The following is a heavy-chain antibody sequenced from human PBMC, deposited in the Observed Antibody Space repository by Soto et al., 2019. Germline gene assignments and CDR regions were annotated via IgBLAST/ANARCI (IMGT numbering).Heavy chain of an antibody. CDR2: ISYSGAT. J-gene: IGHJ4*02. CDR1: GASISGYH. Sequence: TSETLSLTCTVSGASISGYHWSWIRQSPGKGLECLGYISYSGATNYNPSLKSRVTMSTDTSKNQFSLQLNSVTAADTAVYYCARGFAIDWYTYYFDYWGQGPLVTVSS. V-gene: IGHV4-59*08. CDR3: ARGFAIDWYTYYFDY. D-gene: IGHD3-9*01.